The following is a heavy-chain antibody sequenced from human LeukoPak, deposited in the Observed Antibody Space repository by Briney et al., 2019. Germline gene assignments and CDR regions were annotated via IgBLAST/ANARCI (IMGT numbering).Heavy chain of an antibody. CDR1: GFTFSSSA. V-gene: IGHV1-58*01. CDR2: IVVGSGDT. J-gene: IGHJ5*02. D-gene: IGHD2-2*01. CDR3: AADIVPTDHYNWVDP. Sequence: SVKVSCKASGFTFSSSAVHWVRQARGQRLEWIGWIVVGSGDTNYAQKFQERATFTRDMSTSTAYMELSSLRSDDTAVYYCAADIVPTDHYNWVDPWGQGTQVTVSS.